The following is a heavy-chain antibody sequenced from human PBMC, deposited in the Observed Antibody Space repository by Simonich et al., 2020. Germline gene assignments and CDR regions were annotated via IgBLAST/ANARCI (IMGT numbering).Heavy chain of an antibody. V-gene: IGHV3-23*01. CDR3: AKDLGERITMIVVVIDAFDI. CDR2: IGGSGGST. D-gene: IGHD3-22*01. J-gene: IGHJ3*02. CDR1: GFTFSSYA. Sequence: GGGLVQPGGSLRLSCAASGFTFSSYAMSWVRQAPGKGLEWVSAIGGSGGSTYYANSVKGRFTIARDNSKNMLYLQMNSLRAEDTAVYYCAKDLGERITMIVVVIDAFDIWGQGTMVTVSS.